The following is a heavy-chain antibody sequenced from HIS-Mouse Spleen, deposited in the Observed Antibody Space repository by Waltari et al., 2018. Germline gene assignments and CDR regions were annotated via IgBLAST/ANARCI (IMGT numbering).Heavy chain of an antibody. V-gene: IGHV2-70*15. CDR3: ARIAEGYSSGWYAFDY. CDR1: GFSLSTSGMC. D-gene: IGHD6-19*01. CDR2: IDWDDDK. Sequence: QVTLRESGPALVKPTQTLTLTCTFSGFSLSTSGMCVSWIRQPPGKALEWLARIDWDDDKYYSTSLKTRLNSSKDTSKNQVVLTMTNMDPVDTATYYGARIAEGYSSGWYAFDYWGQGTLVTVSS. J-gene: IGHJ4*02.